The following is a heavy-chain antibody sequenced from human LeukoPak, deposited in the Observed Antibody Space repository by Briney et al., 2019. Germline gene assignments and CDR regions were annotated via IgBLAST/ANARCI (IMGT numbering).Heavy chain of an antibody. CDR2: ISGSGGST. J-gene: IGHJ3*02. Sequence: TGGSLRLSCAASGFTFSSYAMSWVRQAPGKGLEWVSAISGSGGSTYYADSVKGRFTISRDNSKNTLYLQMNSLRAEDTAVYYCAKVNYYDSSGYQSQSHDAFDIWGQGTMVTVSS. V-gene: IGHV3-23*01. CDR3: AKVNYYDSSGYQSQSHDAFDI. CDR1: GFTFSSYA. D-gene: IGHD3-22*01.